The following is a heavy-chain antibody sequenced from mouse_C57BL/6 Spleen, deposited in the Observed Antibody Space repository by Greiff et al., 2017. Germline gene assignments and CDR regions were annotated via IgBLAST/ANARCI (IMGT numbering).Heavy chain of an antibody. D-gene: IGHD1-1*01. V-gene: IGHV1-7*01. J-gene: IGHJ3*01. CDR1: GYTFTSYW. Sequence: QVQLKQSGAELAKPGASVKLSCKASGYTFTSYWMHWVKQRPGQGLEWIGYINPSSGYTKYNQKFKDKATLTADKSSSTSYLQLSSLTYVDSAVYYCARDGSSDGDPWFGYWGQGTLVTVSA. CDR3: ARDGSSDGDPWFGY. CDR2: INPSSGYT.